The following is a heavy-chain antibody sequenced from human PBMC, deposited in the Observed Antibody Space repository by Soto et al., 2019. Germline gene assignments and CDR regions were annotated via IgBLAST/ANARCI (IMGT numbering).Heavy chain of an antibody. V-gene: IGHV4-31*03. CDR1: GGSISSGGYY. D-gene: IGHD5-12*01. CDR3: AREGNSQKDAFDI. Sequence: QVQLQESGPGLVKPSQTLSITCTVSGGSISSGGYYWSWIRQHPGKGLEWIGYVYYSGSTYYNPSLKSRVTISVDTSKNPFALKLSSVTAADTAVYYCAREGNSQKDAFDIWGQGTMVTVSS. CDR2: VYYSGST. J-gene: IGHJ3*02.